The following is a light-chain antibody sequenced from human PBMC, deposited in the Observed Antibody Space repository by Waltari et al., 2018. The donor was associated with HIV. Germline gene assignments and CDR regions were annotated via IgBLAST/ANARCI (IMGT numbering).Light chain of an antibody. CDR3: SSYTTSSTVV. CDR1: SSDVGGYNY. V-gene: IGLV2-14*03. J-gene: IGLJ2*01. Sequence: QSALTQPASVSGSTRQSITIPCTGSSSDVGGYNYVSWYQHHPGKAPKLLIYDVSNRPSGVSNRFSGSKSGNTASLTISGLQADDEADYYCSSYTTSSTVVFGGGTKLTVL. CDR2: DVS.